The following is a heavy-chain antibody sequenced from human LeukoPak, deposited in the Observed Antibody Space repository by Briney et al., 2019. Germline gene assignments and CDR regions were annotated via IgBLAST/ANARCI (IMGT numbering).Heavy chain of an antibody. J-gene: IGHJ4*02. CDR1: GYSFTSYW. Sequence: GESLKISCKGSGYSFTSYWISWVRQMPGKGLEWMGRIDPSDSYTNYSPSFQGHVTISADKSITTAYLQWSSLKASDTAMYYCARRGGVGATTYDYWGQGTLVTVSS. D-gene: IGHD1-26*01. V-gene: IGHV5-10-1*01. CDR3: ARRGGVGATTYDY. CDR2: IDPSDSYT.